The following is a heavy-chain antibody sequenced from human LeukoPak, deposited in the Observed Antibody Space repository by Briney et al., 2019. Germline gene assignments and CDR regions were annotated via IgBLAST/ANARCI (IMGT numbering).Heavy chain of an antibody. Sequence: PGGSLRLSCAASGLTVSSIYMNWVRQAPGKGLEWVSIIYSDGSAYYADSVRGRFTISRDDSNNTLSLQMNNLKPEDSAVYYCARDVPAPHWGQGTLVTVSS. V-gene: IGHV3-66*02. D-gene: IGHD2-2*01. CDR3: ARDVPAPH. J-gene: IGHJ1*01. CDR2: IYSDGSA. CDR1: GLTVSSIY.